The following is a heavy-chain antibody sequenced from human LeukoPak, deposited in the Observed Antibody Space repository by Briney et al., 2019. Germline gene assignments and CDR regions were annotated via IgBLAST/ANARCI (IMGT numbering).Heavy chain of an antibody. CDR2: ITSSGSYI. D-gene: IGHD6-6*01. V-gene: IGHV3-21*01. J-gene: IGHJ4*02. Sequence: GGSLRLSCAASGFTFSSYSMNWVRQAPGKGLEWVSSITSSGSYIYYADSLKGRFTISRDNAKNSLYLQMNSPRAEDTAVYYCARDYSSSSFDYWGQGTLVTVSS. CDR3: ARDYSSSSFDY. CDR1: GFTFSSYS.